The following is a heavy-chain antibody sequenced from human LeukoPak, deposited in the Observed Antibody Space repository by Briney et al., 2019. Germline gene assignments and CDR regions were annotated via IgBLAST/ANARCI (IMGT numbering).Heavy chain of an antibody. J-gene: IGHJ4*02. Sequence: PGGSLRLSCAASGFTFSSYGMHWVRQAPGKGLEWVAVISYDGSNKYYADSVKGRFTISRDNSKNTLYLQMNSLRAEDTAVYYCAKTAGYSSSWSLDYWGQGTLVTVSS. D-gene: IGHD6-13*01. CDR2: ISYDGSNK. V-gene: IGHV3-30*18. CDR1: GFTFSSYG. CDR3: AKTAGYSSSWSLDY.